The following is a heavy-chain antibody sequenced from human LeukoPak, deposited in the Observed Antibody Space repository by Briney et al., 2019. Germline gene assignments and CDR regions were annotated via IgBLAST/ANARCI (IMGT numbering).Heavy chain of an antibody. V-gene: IGHV4-31*03. Sequence: SETLSLTCTVSGGSISSGGYYWSWIRQHPGKGLEWIGYIYYSGSTYYNPSLKSRVTISVDTSKNQFSLKLSSVTAADTAVYYCARAPPPRITIFGVVAVDFDYWGQGTLVTVSS. CDR3: ARAPPPRITIFGVVAVDFDY. CDR2: IYYSGST. CDR1: GGSISSGGYY. D-gene: IGHD3-3*01. J-gene: IGHJ4*02.